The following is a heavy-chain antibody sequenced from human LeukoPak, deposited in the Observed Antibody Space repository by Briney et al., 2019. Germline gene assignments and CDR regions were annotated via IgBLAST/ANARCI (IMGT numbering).Heavy chain of an antibody. J-gene: IGHJ4*02. V-gene: IGHV3-21*01. D-gene: IGHD2-21*01. CDR3: ARGGGYCGGDCYGIDY. Sequence: GGSLRLSCAASGFTFSPYNMNWVRQAPGKGLEWVSAISSRSSYIYYADSVKGRFTISRDNAKNSLYPQMNSLRAEDTAVYYCARGGGYCGGDCYGIDYWGQGTLVTVSS. CDR1: GFTFSPYN. CDR2: ISSRSSYI.